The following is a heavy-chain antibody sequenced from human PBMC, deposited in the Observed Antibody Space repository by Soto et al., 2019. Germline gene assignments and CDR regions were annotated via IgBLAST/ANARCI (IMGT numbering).Heavy chain of an antibody. Sequence: GDAVQVSCKASGYTFTSYGISWVRQAPGQGLEWMGWISAHNGNTNYAQKLQGRVTMTTDTSTSTAYMELRSLRSDDTAVYYWARERLRFLEWTLDAGEIWGQGTMVTVSS. D-gene: IGHD3-3*01. CDR1: GYTFTSYG. J-gene: IGHJ3*02. V-gene: IGHV1-18*01. CDR3: ARERLRFLEWTLDAGEI. CDR2: ISAHNGNT.